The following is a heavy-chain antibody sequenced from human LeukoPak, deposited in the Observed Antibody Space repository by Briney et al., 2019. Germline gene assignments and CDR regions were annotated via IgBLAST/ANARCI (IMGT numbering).Heavy chain of an antibody. CDR2: ISSSGSTI. D-gene: IGHD1-26*01. V-gene: IGHV3-48*03. Sequence: PGGSLRLSCAASGFTFSTYEMNWVRQAPGKGLEWVSYISSSGSTIYYADSVKGRFTISRDNAKNSLYLQMNSLRAEDTAVYYCAGARSGSYPRYFEYWGQGTLATVSS. CDR1: GFTFSTYE. CDR3: AGARSGSYPRYFEY. J-gene: IGHJ4*02.